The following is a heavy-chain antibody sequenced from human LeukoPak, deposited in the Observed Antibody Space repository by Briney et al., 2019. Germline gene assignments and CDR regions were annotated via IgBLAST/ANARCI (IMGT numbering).Heavy chain of an antibody. CDR3: ARIGHDYDILTGYTDYFDY. V-gene: IGHV1-3*01. Sequence: ASVKVSCTASGYTFTSYAIHWVRQAPGQRLEWMGWISAGNGNTKYSQNFQGRVTFISNTSATTAFMELSSLRSEDAAVYYCARIGHDYDILTGYTDYFDYWGQGTLVTVSS. D-gene: IGHD3-9*01. CDR1: GYTFTSYA. CDR2: ISAGNGNT. J-gene: IGHJ4*02.